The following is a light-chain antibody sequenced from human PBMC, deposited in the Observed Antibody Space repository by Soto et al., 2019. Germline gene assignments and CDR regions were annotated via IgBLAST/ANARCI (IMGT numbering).Light chain of an antibody. J-gene: IGKJ2*01. CDR2: DAS. CDR3: QLYGSSPYT. Sequence: EIVLTQSPGTLSLSPGERATLSCRASQSIRNRYLAWYQQKPGQAPRLLIYDASSRATGIPDRFSGSGSGTDFTLTITRLEPEDVAVYYCQLYGSSPYTFGQGTKLEIK. CDR1: QSIRNRY. V-gene: IGKV3-20*01.